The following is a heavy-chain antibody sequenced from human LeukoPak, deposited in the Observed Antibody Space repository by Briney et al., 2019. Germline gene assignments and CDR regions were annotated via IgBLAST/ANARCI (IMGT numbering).Heavy chain of an antibody. J-gene: IGHJ4*02. D-gene: IGHD4-17*01. CDR1: GGSISRNY. V-gene: IGHV4-4*09. CDR2: TYTSGSA. Sequence: SETLSLTCTVSGGSISRNYWSWIRQPPGKGLEWIGYTYTSGSANYNPSLKSQVTIPEHPTKNQSPLKLTSETPANTALCYLSRKGCYGDPFDYWGQGNLVTVSS. CDR3: SRKGCYGDPFDY.